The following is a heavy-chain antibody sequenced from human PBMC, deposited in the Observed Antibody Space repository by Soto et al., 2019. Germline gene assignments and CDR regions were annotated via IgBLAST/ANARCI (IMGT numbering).Heavy chain of an antibody. CDR3: ARDRASGSFDY. CDR1: GDNFNSHS. J-gene: IGHJ4*02. CDR2: INPNTGTP. Sequence: ASSKISCNEAGDNFNSHSIIWWRQAPGQGLEGLGGINPNTGTPTYDQGFTGRFVFSVDPSVSTVYLQIFSLEADDSGVYYCARDRASGSFDYWGQGTLVTVSS. D-gene: IGHD1-26*01. V-gene: IGHV7-4-1*01.